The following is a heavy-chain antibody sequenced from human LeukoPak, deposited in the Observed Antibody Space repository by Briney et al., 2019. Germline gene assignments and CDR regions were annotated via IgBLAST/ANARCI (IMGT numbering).Heavy chain of an antibody. CDR1: GCTFSSYA. V-gene: IGHV3-30-3*01. CDR3: ARVAFWGYSYGYPNAY. D-gene: IGHD5-18*01. Sequence: GGSLRLSCAASGCTFSSYAMHWVRQAPGKGLEWVAVISYDGSNKYYADSVKGRFTISRDNSKNTLYLQMNSLRAEDTAVYYCARVAFWGYSYGYPNAYWGQGTLVTVSS. J-gene: IGHJ4*02. CDR2: ISYDGSNK.